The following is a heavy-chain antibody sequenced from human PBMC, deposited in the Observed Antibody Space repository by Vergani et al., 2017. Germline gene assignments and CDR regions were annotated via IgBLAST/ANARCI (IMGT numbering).Heavy chain of an antibody. J-gene: IGHJ4*02. V-gene: IGHV3-15*01. CDR3: AKVVGIGVVGY. CDR1: GFTFSNAW. D-gene: IGHD2-21*01. Sequence: EVQLVESGGGLVKPGGSLRLSCAASGFTFSNAWMSWVRQAPGKGLEWVGRIKSKTDGGTTDYAAPVKGRFTISRDDSKNTLYLQMNSLRAEDTAVYYCAKVVGIGVVGYWGQGTLVTVSS. CDR2: IKSKTDGGTT.